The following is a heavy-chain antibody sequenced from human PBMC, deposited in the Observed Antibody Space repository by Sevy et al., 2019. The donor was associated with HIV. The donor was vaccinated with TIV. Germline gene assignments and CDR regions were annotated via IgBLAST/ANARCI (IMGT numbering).Heavy chain of an antibody. CDR2: IKSKSDGGTA. D-gene: IGHD6-19*01. J-gene: IGHJ4*02. Sequence: GGSLRLSCAASGFTFNNAWMSWVRQAPGKGLEWVGRIKSKSDGGTADYAVPVKGRFTISRDDSKNTLYLQMNSLKTEDTAVYYCTRGMTLVGGYSSASYGKAHAPTDYWGQGTLVTVSS. CDR1: GFTFNNAW. V-gene: IGHV3-15*01. CDR3: TRGMTLVGGYSSASYGKAHAPTDY.